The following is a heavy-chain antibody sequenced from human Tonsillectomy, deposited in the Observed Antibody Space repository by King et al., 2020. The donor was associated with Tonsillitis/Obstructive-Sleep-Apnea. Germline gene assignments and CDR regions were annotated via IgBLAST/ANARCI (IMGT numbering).Heavy chain of an antibody. CDR2: ISYDGSNK. V-gene: IGHV3-30*04. CDR3: ARDPGLFLGFFCKTNCLPHLHFVY. CDR1: GFTFSNYA. J-gene: IGHJ4*02. D-gene: IGHD2-2*01. Sequence: VQLVESGGGVVQPGRSLRLSCAVSGFTFSNYAMHWVRQAPGKGLEWVAVISYDGSNKYYADSVKGRFTISRDNSKNTLYLQMNSLRAEDTAVYYCARDPGLFLGFFCKTNCLPHLHFVYRVQGTLATLPS.